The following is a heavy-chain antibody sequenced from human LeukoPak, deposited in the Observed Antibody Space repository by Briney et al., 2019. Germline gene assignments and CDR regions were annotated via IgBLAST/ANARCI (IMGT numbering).Heavy chain of an antibody. CDR2: IYYSGST. J-gene: IGHJ4*02. D-gene: IGHD6-19*01. V-gene: IGHV4-59*01. CDR3: ARGAGWYNY. CDR1: GGSISSFY. Sequence: SETLSLTCTVSGGSISSFYWSWIRQPPGKGLEWIGYIYYSGSTNYNPSLKSRVTISVDTSKNQFSLKMNSMTAADAAVYYCARGAGWYNYWGQGTLVTVSS.